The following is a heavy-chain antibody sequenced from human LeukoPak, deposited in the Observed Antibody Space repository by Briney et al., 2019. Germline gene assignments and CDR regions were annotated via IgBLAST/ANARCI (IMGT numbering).Heavy chain of an antibody. CDR3: ARVEGAAGTFWFDP. D-gene: IGHD6-13*01. CDR1: GGTFSSYA. V-gene: IGHV1-69*04. J-gene: IGHJ5*02. Sequence: SVKVSCKASGGTFSSYAISWVRRAPGQGLEWMGRIIPILGIANYAQKFQGRVTITADKSTSTAYMELSSLRSEDTAVYYCARVEGAAGTFWFDPWGQGTLVTVSS. CDR2: IIPILGIA.